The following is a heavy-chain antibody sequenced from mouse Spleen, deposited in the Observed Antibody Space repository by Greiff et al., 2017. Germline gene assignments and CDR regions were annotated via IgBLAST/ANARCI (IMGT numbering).Heavy chain of an antibody. CDR1: GYTFTDYE. CDR2: IDPETGGT. V-gene: IGHV1-15*01. CDR3: TRVTTATSWFAY. D-gene: IGHD1-2*01. Sequence: QVQLQQSGAELVRPGASVTLSCKASGYTFTDYEMHWVKQTPVHGLEWIGAIDPETGGTAYNQKFKGKAILTADKSSSTAYMELRSLTSEDSAVYYCTRVTTATSWFAYWGQGTLVTVSA. J-gene: IGHJ3*01.